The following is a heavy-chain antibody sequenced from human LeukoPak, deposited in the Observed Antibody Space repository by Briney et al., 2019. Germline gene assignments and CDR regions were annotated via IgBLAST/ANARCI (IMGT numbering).Heavy chain of an antibody. CDR3: ARTPSGYLANWFDP. Sequence: SVTLSLTCTVSGGSISSSSYYWGWIRQPPGKGLEWIGSIYYSGSTYYNPSLKSRVTISVDTSKNQFSLKLSSVTAADTAVYYCARTPSGYLANWFDPWGQGTPVTVSS. CDR1: GGSISSSSYY. CDR2: IYYSGST. D-gene: IGHD3-22*01. V-gene: IGHV4-39*01. J-gene: IGHJ5*02.